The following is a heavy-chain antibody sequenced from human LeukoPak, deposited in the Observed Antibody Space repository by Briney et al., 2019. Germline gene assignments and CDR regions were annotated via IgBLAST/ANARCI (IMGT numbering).Heavy chain of an antibody. J-gene: IGHJ4*02. Sequence: PGGSLRLSCAASGFTFSSYAMHWVRQAPGKGLEWVAVISYDGSNKYYADSVKGRFTISRDNSKNTLYLQMNSLRAEDTAVYYCARDRSPAGIAAAGNSLDYWGQGTLVTVSS. V-gene: IGHV3-30*04. CDR1: GFTFSSYA. CDR3: ARDRSPAGIAAAGNSLDY. CDR2: ISYDGSNK. D-gene: IGHD6-13*01.